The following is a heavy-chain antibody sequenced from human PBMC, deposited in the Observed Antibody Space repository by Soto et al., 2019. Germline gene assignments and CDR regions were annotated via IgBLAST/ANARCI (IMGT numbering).Heavy chain of an antibody. Sequence: PSETLSLTCTVSGGSISSSSYYWGWIRQPPGRGLEWIGSIYYSGSTYYNPSLKSRVTISVDTSKNQFSLKLSSVTAADTAVYYCARHVYAYEYSSGPPRDYYFDYWGQGTLVTVSS. CDR2: IYYSGST. CDR3: ARHVYAYEYSSGPPRDYYFDY. D-gene: IGHD3-22*01. J-gene: IGHJ4*02. V-gene: IGHV4-39*01. CDR1: GGSISSSSYY.